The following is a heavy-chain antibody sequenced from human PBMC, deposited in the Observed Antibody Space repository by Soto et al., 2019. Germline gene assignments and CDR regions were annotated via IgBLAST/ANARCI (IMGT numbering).Heavy chain of an antibody. V-gene: IGHV6-1*01. Sequence: PSQTLSLTCVISGDSVSSNSAAWNWIRQSPSRGLEWLGRTYYRSKWYNDYAVSVKSRITINPDTSKNQFSLQLNSVTPEDTAVYYCARERDYYDSSGQPYYYYGMDVWGQGTTVTVSS. CDR1: GDSVSSNSAA. CDR3: ARERDYYDSSGQPYYYYGMDV. CDR2: TYYRSKWYN. J-gene: IGHJ6*02. D-gene: IGHD3-22*01.